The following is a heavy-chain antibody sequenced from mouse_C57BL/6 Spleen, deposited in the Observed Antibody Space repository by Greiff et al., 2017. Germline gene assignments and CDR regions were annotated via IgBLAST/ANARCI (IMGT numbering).Heavy chain of an antibody. CDR1: GYSFTGYY. D-gene: IGHD3-2*02. Sequence: EVQLQQSGPELVKPGASVKISCKASGYSFTGYYMNWVTQSPEKSLEWIGEINPSTGGTTYNQKFKAKATLTVDKSSSTAYMLLKSLTSEDSAVYYCARSEVGSGRFDYWVQGTTLTVSS. CDR3: ARSEVGSGRFDY. V-gene: IGHV1-42*01. CDR2: INPSTGGT. J-gene: IGHJ2*01.